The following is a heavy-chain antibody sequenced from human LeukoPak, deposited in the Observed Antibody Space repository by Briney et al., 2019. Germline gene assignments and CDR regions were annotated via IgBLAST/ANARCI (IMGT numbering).Heavy chain of an antibody. Sequence: PSETLSLTCTVSGGSISSYYWSWTRQPPGKGLEWIGYIYYSGSTNYNPSLKSRVTISVDTSKNQFSLKLSSVTAADTAVYYCARLFEKGSSWYRSPSSWFDPWGQGTLVTVSS. CDR3: ARLFEKGSSWYRSPSSWFDP. CDR2: IYYSGST. CDR1: GGSISSYY. V-gene: IGHV4-59*08. J-gene: IGHJ5*02. D-gene: IGHD6-13*01.